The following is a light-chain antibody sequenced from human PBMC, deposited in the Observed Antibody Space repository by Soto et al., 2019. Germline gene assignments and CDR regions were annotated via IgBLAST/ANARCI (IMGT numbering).Light chain of an antibody. J-gene: IGLJ1*01. Sequence: QSALTQPASVSGSPGQSITISCTGPSSDVGTYNLVSWYQQHPDKAPKVILYEGTKRPSGVSPRFSGSQSGTSASLAISGLQSDDEANSSCATWDGGLSGPFVFGTGTKVTVL. CDR3: ATWDGGLSGPFV. CDR1: SSDVGTYNL. CDR2: EGT. V-gene: IGLV2-14*02.